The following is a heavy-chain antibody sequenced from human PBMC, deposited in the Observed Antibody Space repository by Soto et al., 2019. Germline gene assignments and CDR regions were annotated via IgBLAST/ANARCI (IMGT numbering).Heavy chain of an antibody. CDR3: ASSLLTPFDY. CDR1: GFTFSSYW. CDR2: INSDGRST. D-gene: IGHD7-27*01. V-gene: IGHV3-74*01. J-gene: IGHJ4*02. Sequence: GGSLRLSCAASGFTFSSYWMHWLRQAPGKGLVWVSRINSDGRSTSYADSVKGRFTISRDNAKNTLYLQMNSLRAEDTAVYYWASSLLTPFDYWGQGTLVTVSS.